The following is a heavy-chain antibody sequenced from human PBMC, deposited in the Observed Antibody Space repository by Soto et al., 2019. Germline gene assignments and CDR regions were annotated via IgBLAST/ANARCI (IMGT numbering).Heavy chain of an antibody. CDR2: VYNDGRT. V-gene: IGHV4-38-2*02. CDR3: VGDEYMCDDYRRLCDY. CDR1: GYSVSYAYW. J-gene: IGHJ4*02. D-gene: IGHD4-17*01. Sequence: PETLSLTCAVSGYSVSYAYWWGWIRQSPGKGLEWIGSVYNDGRTSYNPSLNSRGTVSMDKSKNQFSLELRSVTPADTAVYYCVGDEYMCDDYRRLCDYWCRRTPVTVCS.